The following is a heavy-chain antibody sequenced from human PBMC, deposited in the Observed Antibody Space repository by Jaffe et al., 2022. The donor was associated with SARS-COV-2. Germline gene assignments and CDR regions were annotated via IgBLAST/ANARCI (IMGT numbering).Heavy chain of an antibody. D-gene: IGHD5-12*01. CDR1: GFSFSDFA. CDR2: ISAGGGTT. V-gene: IGHV3-23*01. Sequence: EVQLLESGGGLVQPGGSLRLSCAASGFSFSDFAMSWVRQPPGKGLEWVSLISAGGGTTYYADSVKGRFTISRDNSENTLYLQMNSLRGEDTAVYKCAKVFRHVYERSWYYFDYWGQGTLVTVSS. CDR3: AKVFRHVYERSWYYFDY. J-gene: IGHJ4*02.